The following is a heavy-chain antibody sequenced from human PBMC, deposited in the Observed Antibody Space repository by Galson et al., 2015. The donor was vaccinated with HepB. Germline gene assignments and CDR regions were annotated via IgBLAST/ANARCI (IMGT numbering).Heavy chain of an antibody. V-gene: IGHV1-69*04. CDR1: GGTFSSYT. J-gene: IGHJ4*02. CDR3: ARDPRDSSGYYSDY. D-gene: IGHD3-22*01. CDR2: IIPILGIA. Sequence: SVKVSCKASGGTFSSYTISWVRQAPGQGLEWMGRIIPILGIANYAQKFQGRVTITADKSTSTAYMELSSLRSEDTAVYYCARDPRDSSGYYSDYWGQGTLVTVSS.